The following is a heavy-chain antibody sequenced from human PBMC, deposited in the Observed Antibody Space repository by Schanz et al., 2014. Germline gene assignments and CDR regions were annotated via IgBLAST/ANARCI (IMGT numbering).Heavy chain of an antibody. CDR3: ARVRGSGSYSFHYLDL. D-gene: IGHD1-26*01. J-gene: IGHJ4*02. CDR2: ISYDGTNK. CDR1: GFTFNSYA. Sequence: QVQLVQSGGGVVQPGRSLRLSCVASGFTFNSYAMNWVRQAPGKGLQWVALISYDGTNKDYADSVKGRFTISRDNGEDTTYLQMNSLRVEDTGVYYCARVRGSGSYSFHYLDLWGQGTLVTVAS. V-gene: IGHV3-30*04.